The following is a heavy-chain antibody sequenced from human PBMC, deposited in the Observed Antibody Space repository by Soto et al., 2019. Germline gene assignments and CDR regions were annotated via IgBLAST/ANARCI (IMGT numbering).Heavy chain of an antibody. D-gene: IGHD1-26*01. CDR1: GFTFSSYS. CDR2: IRNTGTTT. V-gene: IGHV3-48*04. J-gene: IGHJ4*02. Sequence: PGGSLRLSCAASGFTFSSYSMNWVRQAPGKGLEWISYIRNTGTTTYYADSVRGRFAISRDNAKNSLYLHLNSLRAEDTAVYYCARSGASGSYSDSWGQGTLVTVSS. CDR3: ARSGASGSYSDS.